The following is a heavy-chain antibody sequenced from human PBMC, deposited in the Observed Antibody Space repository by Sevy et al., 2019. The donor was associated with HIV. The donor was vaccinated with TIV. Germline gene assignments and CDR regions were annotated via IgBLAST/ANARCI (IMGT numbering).Heavy chain of an antibody. CDR2: TYYRSKWYN. CDR1: GDSVSSNSAA. J-gene: IGHJ6*02. V-gene: IGHV6-1*01. CDR3: ARAGGGGYCSGGSCYSSYYYFYGMDV. D-gene: IGHD2-15*01. Sequence: SQTLSLTCAISGDSVSSNSAAWNWIRQSPSRGLEWLGRTYYRSKWYNDYAVSVKSRITINPDTSNNQFYLQLNSVTPEDTAVYYCARAGGGGYCSGGSCYSSYYYFYGMDVWGQGTTVTVSS.